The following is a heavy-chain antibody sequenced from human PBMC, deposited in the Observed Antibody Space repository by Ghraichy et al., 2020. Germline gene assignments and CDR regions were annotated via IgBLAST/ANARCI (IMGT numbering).Heavy chain of an antibody. V-gene: IGHV3-30*18. CDR1: GFTFSSYG. CDR3: AKDQGRNQLHTSEYYYYYGMDV. Sequence: AGSLRLSCAASGFTFSSYGMHWVRQAPGKGLEWVAVISYDGSNKYYADSVKGRFTISRDNSKNTLYLQMNSLRAEDTAVYYCAKDQGRNQLHTSEYYYYYGMDVWGQGTTATVSS. CDR2: ISYDGSNK. D-gene: IGHD2-2*01. J-gene: IGHJ6*02.